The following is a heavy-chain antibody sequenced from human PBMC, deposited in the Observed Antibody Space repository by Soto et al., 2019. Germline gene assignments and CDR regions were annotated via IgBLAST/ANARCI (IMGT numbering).Heavy chain of an antibody. D-gene: IGHD6-13*01. CDR1: GYTFTSYG. Sequence: ASVKVSCKASGYTFTSYGISWVRQAPGQGLEWMGWISAYNGNTNYAQKLQGRVTMTTDTSTSTAYMELRSLRSDDTAVYYCARDRGSRWQQLAIDYWGQGTLVTVSS. CDR2: ISAYNGNT. V-gene: IGHV1-18*01. J-gene: IGHJ4*02. CDR3: ARDRGSRWQQLAIDY.